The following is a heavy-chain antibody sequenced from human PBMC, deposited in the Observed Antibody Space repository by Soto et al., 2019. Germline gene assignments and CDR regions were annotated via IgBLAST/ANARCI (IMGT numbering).Heavy chain of an antibody. D-gene: IGHD3-16*01. J-gene: IGHJ5*02. CDR1: GFSLTTRGVG. V-gene: IGHV2-5*02. Sequence: QITLKESGPTLVKPTQTLTLTCTFSGFSLTTRGVGVGWIRQPPGKALECLALIYWDDDKRYSPSLQSRLSITKDTSKHQVVLTMTNVDPVDTATYYCAHIPNYYQYDWFDPWGQGPLVSVSS. CDR2: IYWDDDK. CDR3: AHIPNYYQYDWFDP.